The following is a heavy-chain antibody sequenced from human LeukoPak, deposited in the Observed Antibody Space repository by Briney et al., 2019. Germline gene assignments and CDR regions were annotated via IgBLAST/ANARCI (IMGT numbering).Heavy chain of an antibody. CDR1: GFTFSSYG. D-gene: IGHD6-13*01. CDR2: IRYDGSNK. V-gene: IGHV3-30*02. J-gene: IGHJ4*02. CDR3: AKERAAAALIDY. Sequence: GGSLRLSCAASGFTFSSYGMHWVRQAPGKGLEWVAFIRYDGSNKYYADSVKGRFTISRDNSKNTLYLQMNSLRAEDTAVYYCAKERAAAALIDYWGQGTLVTVSS.